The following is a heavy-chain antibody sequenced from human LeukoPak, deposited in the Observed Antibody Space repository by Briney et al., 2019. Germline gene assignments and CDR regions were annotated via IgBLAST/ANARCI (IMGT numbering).Heavy chain of an antibody. CDR1: GGSISSSGYY. CDR3: ARLRPDYDILTGPMGDFDY. CDR2: IYYSGST. V-gene: IGHV4-39*07. Sequence: PSETLSLTCTVSGGSISSSGYYWGWIRQPPGKGLEWIGSIYYSGSTYYNPSLKRRVTISVDTSKNQFSLKLSSVTAADTAVYYCARLRPDYDILTGPMGDFDYWGQGTLVTVSS. J-gene: IGHJ4*02. D-gene: IGHD3-9*01.